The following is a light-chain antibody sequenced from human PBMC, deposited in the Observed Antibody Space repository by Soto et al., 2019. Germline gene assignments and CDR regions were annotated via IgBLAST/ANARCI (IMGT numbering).Light chain of an antibody. V-gene: IGLV7-46*01. CDR2: DTT. CDR3: LLSYNGPYV. J-gene: IGLJ1*01. Sequence: QAVVTQEPSLTVSPGGTVTLTCGSSTGAVTNGHYPYWFQQKPGHAPRTLIYDTTNRHSWTPARFSGSLLGGKAALTLSGAQPEDEAEYYCLLSYNGPYVFGTGTKVTVL. CDR1: TGAVTNGHY.